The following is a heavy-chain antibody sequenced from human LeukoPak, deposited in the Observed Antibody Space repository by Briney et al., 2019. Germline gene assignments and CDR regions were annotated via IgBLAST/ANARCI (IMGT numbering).Heavy chain of an antibody. D-gene: IGHD5-12*01. Sequence: ASVKVSCKASGYIFTSYFMHWVRQAPGQGLEWMGWISAYNGNTNYAQKLQGRVTMTTDTSTSTAYMELRSLRSDDTAVYYCASLRRDIVATDWGQGTLVTVSS. CDR2: ISAYNGNT. CDR3: ASLRRDIVATD. V-gene: IGHV1-18*04. CDR1: GYIFTSYF. J-gene: IGHJ4*02.